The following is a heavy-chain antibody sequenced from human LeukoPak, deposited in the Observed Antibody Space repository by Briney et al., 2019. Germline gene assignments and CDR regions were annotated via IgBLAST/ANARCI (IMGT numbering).Heavy chain of an antibody. D-gene: IGHD6-13*01. J-gene: IGHJ4*02. CDR3: ARGLITAADLYYFDY. Sequence: ASVKVSCKASGGTFSSYALTWVRQAPGQGLEWMGSVIPLFGSTNYAQQLQGRVSITTDESTNTVYMELSSLTSEDTAVYYCARGLITAADLYYFDYWGQGTLVTVSS. CDR1: GGTFSSYA. V-gene: IGHV1-69*05. CDR2: VIPLFGST.